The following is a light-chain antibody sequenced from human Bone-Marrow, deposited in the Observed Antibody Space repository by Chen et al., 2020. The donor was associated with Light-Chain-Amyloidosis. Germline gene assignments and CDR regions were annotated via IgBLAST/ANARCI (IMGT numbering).Light chain of an antibody. Sequence: QSAPTQPASVSGSPGQSITISCPGTSSDVGSYNRVSWYKQHPGKAPKLMIYEVSKRPSGVSKRCSASKSCNTSSLTISGLQAEDEADYYCCSYAGSSTVVFGGGTKLTVL. CDR2: EVS. V-gene: IGLV2-23*02. CDR1: SSDVGSYNR. CDR3: CSYAGSSTVV. J-gene: IGLJ2*01.